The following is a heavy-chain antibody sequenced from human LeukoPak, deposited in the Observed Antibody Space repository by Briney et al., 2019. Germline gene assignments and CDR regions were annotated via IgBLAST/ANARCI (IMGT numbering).Heavy chain of an antibody. CDR3: ARASVLLSADY. Sequence: SETLSLTCIVSGGSISSSSYYWGWIRQPPGKGLEWIGSIYYSGSTFYNSSLKSRVTISLDTSKNQISLKLSSVTAADTAVYYCARASVLLSADYWGQGILVIVSA. J-gene: IGHJ4*02. V-gene: IGHV4-39*07. CDR2: IYYSGST. CDR1: GGSISSSSYY. D-gene: IGHD3-10*01.